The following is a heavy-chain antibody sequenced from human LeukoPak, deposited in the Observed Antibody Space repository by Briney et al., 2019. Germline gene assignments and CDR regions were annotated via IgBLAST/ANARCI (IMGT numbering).Heavy chain of an antibody. D-gene: IGHD6-6*01. V-gene: IGHV3-21*01. CDR2: ISGSSSYI. CDR1: GFTFSSYS. Sequence: GRSLRLSCAASGFTFSSYSMNWVRQAPGKGLVWVSSISGSSSYIYYADSLKGRFTISRDNAKNSLYLQINSLRAGDTALYYCARADSNIAARRIGFDYWGQGTLVTVSS. J-gene: IGHJ4*02. CDR3: ARADSNIAARRIGFDY.